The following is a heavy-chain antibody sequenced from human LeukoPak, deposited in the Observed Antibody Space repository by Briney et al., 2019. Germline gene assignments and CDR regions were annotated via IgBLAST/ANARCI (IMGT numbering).Heavy chain of an antibody. Sequence: GGSLRLSCAASGFPFNAYWVTWVRQAPGKGLEWVANIRQDGDTKYYVDSVKGRFTISRDSSKNTLYLQMNSLRAEDTAVYYCVKGGGNVRRYFEYWGQGTLVTVSS. D-gene: IGHD4-23*01. CDR3: VKGGGNVRRYFEY. CDR2: IRQDGDTK. V-gene: IGHV3-7*03. J-gene: IGHJ4*02. CDR1: GFPFNAYW.